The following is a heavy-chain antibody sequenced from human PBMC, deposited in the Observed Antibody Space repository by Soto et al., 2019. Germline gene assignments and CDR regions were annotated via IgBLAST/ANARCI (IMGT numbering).Heavy chain of an antibody. J-gene: IGHJ6*02. CDR2: ISSSSTYI. CDR1: GFTFTTYS. D-gene: IGHD2-2*01. V-gene: IGHV3-21*01. CDR3: AKDSRNVAVSAARVYGMDV. Sequence: EVQLVESGGGLVKPGGSLRLSCEASGFTFTTYSLNWVRQVPGKGLEWVSSISSSSTYIYYSDSVRGRFTISRDNAKNSLYLQMNSLRAEDTAVYYCAKDSRNVAVSAARVYGMDVWGQGTTVTVSS.